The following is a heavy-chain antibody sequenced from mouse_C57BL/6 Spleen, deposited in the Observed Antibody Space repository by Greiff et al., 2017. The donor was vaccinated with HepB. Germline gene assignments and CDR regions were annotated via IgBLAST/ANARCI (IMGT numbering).Heavy chain of an antibody. J-gene: IGHJ1*03. D-gene: IGHD1-1*01. V-gene: IGHV1-81*01. CDR3: ARRGLLYGSDWYFDV. CDR2: IYPRSGNT. CDR1: GYTFTSYG. Sequence: QVQLQQSGAELARPGASVKLSCKASGYTFTSYGISWVKQRTGQGLEWIGEIYPRSGNTYYNEKFKGKATLTADKSSSTAYMELRSLTSEDSAVYFCARRGLLYGSDWYFDVWGTGTTVTVSS.